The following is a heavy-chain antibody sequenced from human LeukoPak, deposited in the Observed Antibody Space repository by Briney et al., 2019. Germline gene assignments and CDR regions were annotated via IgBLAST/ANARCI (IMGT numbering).Heavy chain of an antibody. CDR1: GFTFRTYW. CDR3: ARGGRHDYDGRPPDY. D-gene: IGHD4-23*01. V-gene: IGHV3-74*01. CDR2: IGGDGSNT. Sequence: PGGSLRLSGGASGFTFRTYWMHWVRQAPGKGLVWVSRIGGDGSNTNFADSVRGRFAISRDNAKNTLYLQMNSLRAEDTAVYYCARGGRHDYDGRPPDYWGQGTLVAVSS. J-gene: IGHJ4*02.